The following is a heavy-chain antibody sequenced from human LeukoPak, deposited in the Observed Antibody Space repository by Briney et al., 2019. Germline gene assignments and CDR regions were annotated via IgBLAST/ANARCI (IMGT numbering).Heavy chain of an antibody. V-gene: IGHV4-34*01. D-gene: IGHD5-18*01. J-gene: IGHJ6*02. CDR2: INHSRST. CDR3: ARFSVRGYSYGAYYYYGMDV. Sequence: SETLCLTCAVYGGSFSGYYWSWIRQPPGKGLEWIGEINHSRSTNYNPSLKSRVTISVDTSKNQFSLKLSSVTAADTAVYYCARFSVRGYSYGAYYYYGMDVWGQGTTVTVSS. CDR1: GGSFSGYY.